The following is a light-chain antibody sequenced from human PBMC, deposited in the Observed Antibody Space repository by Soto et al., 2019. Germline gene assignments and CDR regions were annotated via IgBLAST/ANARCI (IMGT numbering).Light chain of an antibody. J-gene: IGKJ4*01. CDR2: DVS. CDR1: QSVSSN. V-gene: IGKV3D-15*01. CDR3: QQYKNWALT. Sequence: EIVMTQSPATLSVSPGERATLSCWASQSVSSNLAWYQQKPGQAPRLLIYDVSTRATGIPTRFSGSGSGTEFTLTISSLQSEDFGAYYCQQYKNWALTFGGGNKVDI.